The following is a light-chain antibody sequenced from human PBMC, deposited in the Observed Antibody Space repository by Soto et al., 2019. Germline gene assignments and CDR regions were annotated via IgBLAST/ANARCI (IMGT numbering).Light chain of an antibody. Sequence: QSALTQPPSASGSPGQSVTISCTGTSSDVGRYNYVSWYQQHPGKAPKLMIYEVTKRPSGVPDRFSGSKSGNTASLTVSGLQTEDEADYYCSSYSGSNYFYVFGTGTKSPS. J-gene: IGLJ1*01. CDR3: SSYSGSNYFYV. V-gene: IGLV2-8*01. CDR2: EVT. CDR1: SSDVGRYNY.